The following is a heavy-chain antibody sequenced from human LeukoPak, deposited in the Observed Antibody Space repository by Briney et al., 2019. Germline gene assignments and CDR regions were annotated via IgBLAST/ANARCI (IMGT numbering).Heavy chain of an antibody. CDR2: IYYSGST. V-gene: IGHV4-39*07. CDR3: ARSTVTTRYFDY. D-gene: IGHD4-17*01. J-gene: IGHJ4*02. Sequence: SETLSLTCTVSGGSISSSGYYWGWIRQPPGKGLEWIGNIYYSGSTYYNPSLKSRVTISVDKSKNQFSLKLSSVTAADTAVYYCARSTVTTRYFDYWGQGTLVTVSS. CDR1: GGSISSSGYY.